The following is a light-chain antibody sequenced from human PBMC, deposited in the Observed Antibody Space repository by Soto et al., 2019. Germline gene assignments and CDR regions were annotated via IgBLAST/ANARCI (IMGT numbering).Light chain of an antibody. CDR3: QQRSNWPRT. CDR2: AAS. V-gene: IGKV1-27*01. J-gene: IGKJ1*01. Sequence: DHHMTPCPPSQSASVGVRVTIHDRASQGISNYLAWYQQKPGKVPKLLIYAASTLQSGVPSRFSGSGSGTDFTLTISSLEPEDFAVYYCQQRSNWPRTLGQGTKVE. CDR1: QGISNY.